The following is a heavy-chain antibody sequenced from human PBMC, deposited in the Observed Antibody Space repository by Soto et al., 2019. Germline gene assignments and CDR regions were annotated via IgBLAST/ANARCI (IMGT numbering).Heavy chain of an antibody. J-gene: IGHJ4*02. CDR1: GFTFSSYA. Sequence: PGGSLRLSCAASGFTFSSYAMSWVRQAPGKGLEWVSAISGSGGSTYYADSVKGRFTISRDNSKNTLYLQMNSLRAEDTAVYYCAKDLGQQLVGKVKNYWGQGTLVTVSS. D-gene: IGHD6-13*01. CDR2: ISGSGGST. V-gene: IGHV3-23*01. CDR3: AKDLGQQLVGKVKNY.